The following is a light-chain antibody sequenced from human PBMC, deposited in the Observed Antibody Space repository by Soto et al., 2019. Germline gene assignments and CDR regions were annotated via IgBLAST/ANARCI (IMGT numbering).Light chain of an antibody. CDR1: QGLGRW. CDR2: AAS. Sequence: DIQMTQSPSSVSASVGDRVTFTRRASQGLGRWLAWYQQKPGKAPKLLIYAASNLQSGVPSRFSGSGSGTDFTLAISSLQPEDFATYYCQQGNSFPFTFGQGTRLEIK. V-gene: IGKV1-12*01. J-gene: IGKJ5*01. CDR3: QQGNSFPFT.